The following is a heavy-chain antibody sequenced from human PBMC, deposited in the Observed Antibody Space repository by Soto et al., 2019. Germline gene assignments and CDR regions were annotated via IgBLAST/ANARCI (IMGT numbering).Heavy chain of an antibody. V-gene: IGHV5-51*01. CDR1: GYRFTSFW. CDR2: IYPGDADI. CDR3: ARGIEMARIGWFDP. Sequence: PGESLKISCKGSGYRFTSFWIGWVRQMPGKGLEWLGIIYPGDADIRYTPSFQGQVTMSADKSISTAYLQWSSLKASDTAIYYCARGIEMARIGWFDPWGRGTLVTVSS. D-gene: IGHD5-12*01. J-gene: IGHJ5*02.